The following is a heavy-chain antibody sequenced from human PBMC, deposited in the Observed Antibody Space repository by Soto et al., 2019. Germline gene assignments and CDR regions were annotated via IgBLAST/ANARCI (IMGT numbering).Heavy chain of an antibody. CDR2: ISYDGSNK. D-gene: IGHD6-19*01. V-gene: IGHV3-30*03. CDR1: GFTFSSYG. Sequence: GGSLSLSCAASGFTFSSYGMHWVRQAPGKGLEWVAVISYDGSNKYYADSVKGRFTISRDNSKNTLYLQMNSLRAEDTAVYYCATERRSIAVAGFDYWGQGTLVTVSS. J-gene: IGHJ4*02. CDR3: ATERRSIAVAGFDY.